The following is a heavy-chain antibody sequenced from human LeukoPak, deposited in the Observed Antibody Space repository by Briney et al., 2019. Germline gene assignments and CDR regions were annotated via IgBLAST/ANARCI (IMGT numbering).Heavy chain of an antibody. CDR1: GYTFTSYG. V-gene: IGHV1-69*13. CDR2: IIPIFGTA. J-gene: IGHJ4*02. Sequence: ASVKVSCKASGYTFTSYGISWVRQAPGQGLEWMGGIIPIFGTANYAQKFQGRVTITADESTSTAYMELSSLRSEDTAVYYCARVDSGWFGDYWGQGTLVIVSS. CDR3: ARVDSGWFGDY. D-gene: IGHD6-19*01.